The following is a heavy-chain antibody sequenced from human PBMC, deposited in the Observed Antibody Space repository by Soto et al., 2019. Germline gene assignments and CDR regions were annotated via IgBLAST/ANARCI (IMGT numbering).Heavy chain of an antibody. CDR2: ISYDGSNK. CDR3: ARDLIAEAGSFEY. Sequence: GGSLRLSCAASGFTFSSYAMHWVRQAPGKGLEWVAVISYDGSNKYYADSVKGRFTISRDNSKNTLYLQMNSLRAEDTAVYYCARDLIAEAGSFEYWGQGTQVTVSS. J-gene: IGHJ4*02. CDR1: GFTFSSYA. D-gene: IGHD6-19*01. V-gene: IGHV3-30-3*01.